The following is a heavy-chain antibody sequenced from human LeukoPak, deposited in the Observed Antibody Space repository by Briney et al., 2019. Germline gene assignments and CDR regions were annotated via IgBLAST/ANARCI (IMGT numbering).Heavy chain of an antibody. D-gene: IGHD4-23*01. V-gene: IGHV1-18*01. CDR2: ISAYNGNT. CDR3: ARDWDYGGKSGYNWFDP. CDR1: GYTHTSYG. J-gene: IGHJ5*02. Sequence: ASVKVSCKASGYTHTSYGISWVRQAPGQGLEWMGWISAYNGNTNHAQKFQGRVTMTTDTSTTTAYMELRSLRSDDTAVYYCARDWDYGGKSGYNWFDPWGQGTLVTVSS.